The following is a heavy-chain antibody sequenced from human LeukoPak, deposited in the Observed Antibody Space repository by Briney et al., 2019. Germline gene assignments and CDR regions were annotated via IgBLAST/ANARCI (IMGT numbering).Heavy chain of an antibody. CDR2: IYPGAPET. J-gene: IGHJ4*02. D-gene: IGHD6-19*01. CDR3: ARHLGMAGSNLDH. V-gene: IGHV5-51*01. CDR1: GYSFTSYW. Sequence: GESLKISCKCSGYSFTSYWIGWVRPMPGKGLDWMGIIYPGAPETKYSPSFQGQVTISVDKSITTAYLQWSSLKASDTAMYYCARHLGMAGSNLDHWGQGTLVTVSS.